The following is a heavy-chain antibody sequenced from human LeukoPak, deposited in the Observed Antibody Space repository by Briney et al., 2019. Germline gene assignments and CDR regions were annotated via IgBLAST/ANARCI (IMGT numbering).Heavy chain of an antibody. CDR1: GFTFNSYD. CDR2: IDTAGDT. V-gene: IGHV3-13*01. J-gene: IGHJ4*02. D-gene: IGHD4-23*01. CDR3: VRVRDGGLGLDY. Sequence: GGSLRLSCAASGFTFNSYDMHWVRQATGRGLEWVSAIDTAGDTYYPGSVKGRFTISRENAKNSLYLQMHSLRVGDTAVYYCVRVRDGGLGLDYWGQGTLVTVSS.